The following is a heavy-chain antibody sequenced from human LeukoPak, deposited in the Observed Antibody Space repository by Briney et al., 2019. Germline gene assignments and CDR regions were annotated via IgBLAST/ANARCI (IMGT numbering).Heavy chain of an antibody. CDR1: GGPISSSNW. CDR3: AREARSGYYDSSGTYVY. D-gene: IGHD3-22*01. CDR2: IYHSGST. Sequence: SETLSLTCAVSGGPISSSNWWSWVRQPPGKGLEWIGEIYHSGSTNYNPSLKSRVTISVDKSKNQFSLKLSSVTAADTAVYYCAREARSGYYDSSGTYVYWGQGTLVTVSS. J-gene: IGHJ4*02. V-gene: IGHV4-4*02.